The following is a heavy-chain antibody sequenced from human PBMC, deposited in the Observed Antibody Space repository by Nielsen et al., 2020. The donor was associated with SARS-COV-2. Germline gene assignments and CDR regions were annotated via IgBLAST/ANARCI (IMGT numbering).Heavy chain of an antibody. CDR1: GGSISSGGYS. J-gene: IGHJ4*02. D-gene: IGHD2-2*01. Sequence: SETLSLTCAVSGGSISSGGYSWSWIRQPPGKGLEWIGYIDHSGSTNYNPSLKSRVTISVDTSKNQFSLKLSSVTAADTAVYYCARLVRGYQLLVGFDYWGQGTLVTVSS. CDR2: IDHSGST. CDR3: ARLVRGYQLLVGFDY. V-gene: IGHV4-30-2*01.